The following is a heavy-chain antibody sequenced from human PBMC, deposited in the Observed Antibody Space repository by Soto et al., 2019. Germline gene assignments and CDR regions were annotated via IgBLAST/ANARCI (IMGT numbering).Heavy chain of an antibody. V-gene: IGHV3-23*01. Sequence: EVQLLESGGGLVQPGGSLRLSCAASGFTFSSYAMSWVRQAPGKGLEWVSAISGSGGSTYYADSVKGRFTISRDNSKNTLYLQMNSLRAEDTAVYYCAKDRADVVAAPWINYYYYYYMDVWGKGTTVTVSS. J-gene: IGHJ6*03. D-gene: IGHD2-15*01. CDR2: ISGSGGST. CDR3: AKDRADVVAAPWINYYYYYYMDV. CDR1: GFTFSSYA.